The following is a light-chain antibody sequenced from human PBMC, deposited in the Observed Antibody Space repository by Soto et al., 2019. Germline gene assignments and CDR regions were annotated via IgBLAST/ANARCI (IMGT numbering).Light chain of an antibody. CDR3: SSSTTSSTLV. CDR2: EVN. CDR1: SSDVGGYNY. V-gene: IGLV2-14*01. J-gene: IGLJ1*01. Sequence: QSALTQPASVSGSPGQSITISCTGTSSDVGGYNYVSWYQQRPGKAPKLMIYEVNNRPSGISNRISGSKSGNTASLTIPGLQAEDEADYYCSSSTTSSTLVFGTGTKVTVL.